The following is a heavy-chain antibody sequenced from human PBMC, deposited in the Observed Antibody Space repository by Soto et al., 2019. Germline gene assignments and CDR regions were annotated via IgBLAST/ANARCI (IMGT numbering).Heavy chain of an antibody. CDR1: GGSISSGGSY. CDR3: ARARDSYGFHAY. J-gene: IGHJ1*01. D-gene: IGHD5-18*01. Sequence: QVQLQESGPGLVKPSQTLSVTCTVSGGSISSGGSYWSWIRQHPGKGLEWIGYIHYSGTTYYNPSLKSRVNISIDTSKKQFSLKLSSVTAAATAVYYCARARDSYGFHAYWGQGTLVTVSS. V-gene: IGHV4-31*03. CDR2: IHYSGTT.